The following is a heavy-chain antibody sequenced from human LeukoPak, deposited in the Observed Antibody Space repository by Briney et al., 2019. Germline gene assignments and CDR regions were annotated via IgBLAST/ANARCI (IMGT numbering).Heavy chain of an antibody. V-gene: IGHV3-21*01. D-gene: IGHD6-13*01. Sequence: GGSLRLSCAASGFTFEIYDMNWVRQAPGKGLEWVSSISSSSSDISYADSVRGRFTISRDNAKNSLYLQMNSLRAEDTAVYYCARTIAAASHFDYWGQGTLVTVSS. CDR2: ISSSSSDI. CDR3: ARTIAAASHFDY. J-gene: IGHJ4*02. CDR1: GFTFEIYD.